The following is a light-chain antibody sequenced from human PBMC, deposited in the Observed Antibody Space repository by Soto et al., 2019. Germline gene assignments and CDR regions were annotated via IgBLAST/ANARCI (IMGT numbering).Light chain of an antibody. CDR1: TSNIGNNF. J-gene: IGLJ1*01. Sequence: QSVLTQPPSVSAAPGQRVTISCSGSTSNIGNNFVSWYQQLPGTAPKLLMYEDNKRPSGIPDRISGSKSGTSATLGITGLQTGDEADYYCGTWDSSLSANVFGTGTKLTVL. V-gene: IGLV1-51*01. CDR3: GTWDSSLSANV. CDR2: EDN.